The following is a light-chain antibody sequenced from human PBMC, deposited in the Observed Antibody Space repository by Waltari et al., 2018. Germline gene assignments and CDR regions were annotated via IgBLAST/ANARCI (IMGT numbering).Light chain of an antibody. V-gene: IGKV3-20*01. J-gene: IGKJ1*01. CDR2: GAS. CDR1: QSIGTNY. CDR3: HQYDSSPRT. Sequence: EIVLTQSPGTLSLSPGERATLSCRARQSIGTNYLAWYQQKPGQAPRVLIYGASTRATGIPDRFSGSGSGTDFTLTISRLEPEDSAVYCCHQYDSSPRTFGQGTKVEI.